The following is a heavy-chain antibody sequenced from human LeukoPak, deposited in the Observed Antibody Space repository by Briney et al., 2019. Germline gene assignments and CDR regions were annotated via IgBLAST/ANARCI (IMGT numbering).Heavy chain of an antibody. CDR3: ATERASYDSSGYYSYYFDY. V-gene: IGHV1-24*01. CDR1: GYTLTELS. CDR2: FDPEDGET. D-gene: IGHD3-22*01. Sequence: ASVKVSCKVSGYTLTELSMHWVRQAPGKGLEWMGGFDPEDGETIYAQKFQGRVTMTEDTSTDTAYMEQSSLRSEDTAVYYCATERASYDSSGYYSYYFDYWGQGTLVTVSS. J-gene: IGHJ4*02.